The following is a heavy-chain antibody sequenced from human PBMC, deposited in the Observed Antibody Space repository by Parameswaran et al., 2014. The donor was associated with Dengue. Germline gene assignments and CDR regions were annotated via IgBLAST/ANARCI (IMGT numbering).Heavy chain of an antibody. D-gene: IGHD5-18*01. CDR3: ARYKSDTAMVKNYYYYYMDA. Sequence: WVRQAPGQGLEWMGWISAYNGNTNYAQKLQGRVTMTTDTSTSTAYMELRSLRSDDTAVYYCARYKSDTAMVKNYYYYYMDAWGKGPRSPSP. V-gene: IGHV1-18*01. CDR2: ISAYNGNT. J-gene: IGHJ6*03.